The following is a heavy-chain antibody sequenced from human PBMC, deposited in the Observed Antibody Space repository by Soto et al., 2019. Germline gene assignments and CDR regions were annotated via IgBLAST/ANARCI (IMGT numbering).Heavy chain of an antibody. Sequence: PSETLSLTCTVSGDSISGGNHYWSWIRQPPGKALEWTGTIYYSGSTYYNPSLKSRVIISVDTSKNQFSLKLSSVTAADAAVYYCTTFRGMTTATTERYLDYWGQGILVTVSS. V-gene: IGHV4-39*01. CDR2: IYYSGST. CDR1: GDSISGGNHY. J-gene: IGHJ4*02. CDR3: TTFRGMTTATTERYLDY. D-gene: IGHD4-17*01.